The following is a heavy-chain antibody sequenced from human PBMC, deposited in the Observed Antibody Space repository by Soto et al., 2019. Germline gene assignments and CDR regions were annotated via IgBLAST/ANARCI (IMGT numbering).Heavy chain of an antibody. Sequence: EVQLVESGGGLVQPGGSLRLSCAASGFTFSTYSMNWVRQAPGKGLEWVSYISSSGTIYYADSVKGRFTVSRDNAKNSLYLQMNSLRAEDTAVYYCARADSIWNPLGYYYYMDVWGRGTTVTVSS. CDR3: ARADSIWNPLGYYYYMDV. D-gene: IGHD1-1*01. V-gene: IGHV3-48*01. CDR2: ISSSGTI. J-gene: IGHJ6*03. CDR1: GFTFSTYS.